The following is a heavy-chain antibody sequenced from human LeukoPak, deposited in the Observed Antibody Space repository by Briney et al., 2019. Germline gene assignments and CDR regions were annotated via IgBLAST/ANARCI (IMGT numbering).Heavy chain of an antibody. D-gene: IGHD5-24*01. CDR1: GCSFTSYW. V-gene: IGHV5-51*01. CDR2: IYPGDSDT. Sequence: GESLKISCRGSGCSFTSYWIGWVRQMPGKGLEWMGIIYPGDSDTRYSPSFQGQVTISADKSISTAYLQWSSLKASDTAMYYCARHGGDGYNFENWFDPWGQGTLVTVSS. CDR3: ARHGGDGYNFENWFDP. J-gene: IGHJ5*02.